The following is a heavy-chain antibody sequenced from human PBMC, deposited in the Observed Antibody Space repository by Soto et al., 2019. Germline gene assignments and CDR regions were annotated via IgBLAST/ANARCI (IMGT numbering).Heavy chain of an antibody. CDR3: ARVVATITDYYYGMDV. CDR1: GFTFSSYA. D-gene: IGHD5-12*01. J-gene: IGHJ6*02. V-gene: IGHV3-30-3*01. Sequence: GGSLRLSCAASGFTFSSYAMHWVRQAPGKGLEWVAVISYAESNKYYADSVKGRLTISRDNSKNTLYLQMNSLRAEDTAVHYCARVVATITDYYYGMDVWGQGTTVTVSS. CDR2: ISYAESNK.